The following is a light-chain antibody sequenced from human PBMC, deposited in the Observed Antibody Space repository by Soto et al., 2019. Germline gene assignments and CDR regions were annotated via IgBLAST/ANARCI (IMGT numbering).Light chain of an antibody. V-gene: IGKV1-39*01. CDR1: QSISGY. J-gene: IGKJ5*01. CDR2: AAS. Sequence: DTQMTQPPSSLSASLGDRVTINCGASQSISGYLNWFQQRPGKAPKLLIYAASRLHSGVPSRFSGGGSGTDFILTISSLQPEDFATYYCQQSYDFPLTFGQGTRLEIK. CDR3: QQSYDFPLT.